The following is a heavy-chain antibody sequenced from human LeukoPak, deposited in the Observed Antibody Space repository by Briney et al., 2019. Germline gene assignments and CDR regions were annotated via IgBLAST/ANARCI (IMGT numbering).Heavy chain of an antibody. Sequence: GGSLRLSCAASGFTFSSCAMSWVRQAPGKGLEWVSAISGSGGSTYYADSVKGRFTISRDNSKNTLYLQMNSLRAEDTAVYYCAKDAQWLVTENYFDYWGQGTLVTVSS. J-gene: IGHJ4*02. CDR3: AKDAQWLVTENYFDY. D-gene: IGHD6-19*01. CDR2: ISGSGGST. CDR1: GFTFSSCA. V-gene: IGHV3-23*01.